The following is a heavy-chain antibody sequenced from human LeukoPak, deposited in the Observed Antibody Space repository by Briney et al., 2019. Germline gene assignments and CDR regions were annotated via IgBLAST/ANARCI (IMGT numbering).Heavy chain of an antibody. CDR1: GGSITSGTYY. CDR2: FYFRGTT. Sequence: SETLSLTCTVSGGSITSGTYYWGWIRQPPGKGLEWIGSFYFRGTTYSNPSLKSRVTMSVDTSKNQFSLTLTSVTAADTAIFFCATTYNEILTPSYYFDYWGQGSLVTVSS. D-gene: IGHD3-9*01. CDR3: ATTYNEILTPSYYFDY. J-gene: IGHJ4*02. V-gene: IGHV4-39*01.